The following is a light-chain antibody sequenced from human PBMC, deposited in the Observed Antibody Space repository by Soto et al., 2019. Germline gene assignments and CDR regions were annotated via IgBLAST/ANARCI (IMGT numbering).Light chain of an antibody. CDR1: QSINNH. J-gene: IGKJ2*01. CDR3: QQSYVTQYT. V-gene: IGKV1-39*01. Sequence: DIQMTQSPSSLSASVGDRVTIICRASQSINNHLNWYQQKPGKAPNLLIYAASSLQSGVPSRFSGSGSGTDFTLTINSLQPEDFATYYCQQSYVTQYTFGQGTKLEI. CDR2: AAS.